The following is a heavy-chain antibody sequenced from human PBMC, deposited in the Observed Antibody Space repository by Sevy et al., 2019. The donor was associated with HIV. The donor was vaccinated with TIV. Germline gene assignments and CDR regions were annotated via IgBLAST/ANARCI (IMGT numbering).Heavy chain of an antibody. D-gene: IGHD4-17*01. CDR1: GFTFSSYE. J-gene: IGHJ1*01. V-gene: IGHV3-48*03. CDR3: LAYGDYFWEFQH. CDR2: ISSSGSTI. Sequence: EGSLRLSCAASGFTFSSYEMNWVRQAPGKGLEWVSYISSSGSTIYYADSVKGRFTISRDNAKNSLYLQMNSLRAEDTAVYYCLAYGDYFWEFQHWGQGTLVTVSS.